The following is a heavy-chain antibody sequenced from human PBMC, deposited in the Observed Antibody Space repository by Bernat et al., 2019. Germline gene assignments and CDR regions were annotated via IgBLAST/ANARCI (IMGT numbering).Heavy chain of an antibody. CDR3: ALRRGVRYYYGMDV. J-gene: IGHJ6*02. CDR2: IYWDDDK. V-gene: IGHV2-5*02. Sequence: QITLKESGPTLVKPTQTLTLTCTFSGFSLSTSGVGVGWIRQPPGKALEWLALIYWDDDKRYSPSLKSRLTITKDTSKNQVVLTMTNMDPVDTATYYCALRRGVRYYYGMDVWGQGTTVTVSS. CDR1: GFSLSTSGVG.